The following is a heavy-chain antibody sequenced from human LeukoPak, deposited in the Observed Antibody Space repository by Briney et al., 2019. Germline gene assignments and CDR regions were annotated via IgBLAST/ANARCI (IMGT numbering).Heavy chain of an antibody. CDR1: GGSISSSSYY. Sequence: SETLSLTCTVSGGSISSSSYYWGWIRQPPGKGLEWTGSIYYSGSTYYNPSLKRRVTISVDTSKNQFPLKLSSVTAGDTAVYYCARPQYSGSPAPGGYFDYWGQGTLVTVSS. V-gene: IGHV4-39*01. CDR2: IYYSGST. J-gene: IGHJ4*02. CDR3: ARPQYSGSPAPGGYFDY. D-gene: IGHD6-6*01.